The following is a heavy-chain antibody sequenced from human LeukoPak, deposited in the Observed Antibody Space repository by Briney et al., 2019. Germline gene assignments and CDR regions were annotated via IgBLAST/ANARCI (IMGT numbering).Heavy chain of an antibody. V-gene: IGHV3-74*01. Sequence: GGSLRLSCAASGFTFSSYWMHWVRQAPGKGLVWVSRINSDGSTTTYADSVKGRFTISRDNAKNTLYVQMNSLRAEDTAVYYCGRGVKNSARSFDYWGQGTLVTVSS. J-gene: IGHJ4*02. CDR2: INSDGSTT. CDR1: GFTFSSYW. CDR3: GRGVKNSARSFDY. D-gene: IGHD1/OR15-1a*01.